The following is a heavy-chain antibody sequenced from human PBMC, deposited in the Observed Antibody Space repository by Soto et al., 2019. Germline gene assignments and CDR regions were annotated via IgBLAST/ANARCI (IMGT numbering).Heavy chain of an antibody. CDR2: ISSGSKTI. Sequence: GGSLRLSCAASGFTFSGYSVNWVRQAPGKGLEWVSYISSGSKTIYYAESVKGRFTVSRDNARNSQYLQMNSLRDEDTAVYYCAREDILGVRSFDYWGQGTLVTAPQ. J-gene: IGHJ4*02. D-gene: IGHD3-9*01. V-gene: IGHV3-48*02. CDR3: AREDILGVRSFDY. CDR1: GFTFSGYS.